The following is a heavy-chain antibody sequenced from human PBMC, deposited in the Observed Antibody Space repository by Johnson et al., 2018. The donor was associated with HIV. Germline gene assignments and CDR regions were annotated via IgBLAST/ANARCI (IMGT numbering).Heavy chain of an antibody. CDR2: IRSKAYGGTT. Sequence: VQLVESGGGLVQPGRSLRLSCTASGFTFGDYAMSWVRQAPGKGLEWVGFIRSKAYGGTTEYAASVQGRFIISRDDSKSIAYLQMNSLKTEDTAVYYCSRENDNFWSGYWGAFDIWGHGTVVTVSS. V-gene: IGHV3-49*04. CDR3: SRENDNFWSGYWGAFDI. CDR1: GFTFGDYA. J-gene: IGHJ3*02. D-gene: IGHD3-3*01.